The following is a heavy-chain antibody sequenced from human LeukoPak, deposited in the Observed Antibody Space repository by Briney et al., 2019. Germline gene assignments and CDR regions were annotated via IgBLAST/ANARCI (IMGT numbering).Heavy chain of an antibody. CDR3: ARARDPLLEMATISDAFDI. CDR1: GGTFSSYA. V-gene: IGHV1-69*01. J-gene: IGHJ3*02. D-gene: IGHD5-24*01. CDR2: LIPIFGTA. Sequence: GASVKVSCKASGGTFSSYAISWVRQAPGQGLEWMGGLIPIFGTANYAQKFQGRVTITADESTSTAYMELSSLRSEDTAVYYCARARDPLLEMATISDAFDIWGQGTVVIVSS.